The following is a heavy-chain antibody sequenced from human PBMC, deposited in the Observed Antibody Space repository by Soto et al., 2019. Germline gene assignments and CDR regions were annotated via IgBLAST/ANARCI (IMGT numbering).Heavy chain of an antibody. D-gene: IGHD1-26*01. J-gene: IGHJ6*02. V-gene: IGHV1-8*01. CDR3: AREYGASGNYYYGMDV. Sequence: QVQLVQSGAEVKKPGASVKVSCKASGYTFTSYDINWVRQATGQGLEWMGWMNPNSVNTGYAQKVQGRVTMTRNTSISTSYMELSSLRSEDTAVYYCAREYGASGNYYYGMDVWVQGTTVTVSS. CDR1: GYTFTSYD. CDR2: MNPNSVNT.